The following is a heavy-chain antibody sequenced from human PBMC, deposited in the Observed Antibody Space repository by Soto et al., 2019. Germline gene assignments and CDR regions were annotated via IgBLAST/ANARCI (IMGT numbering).Heavy chain of an antibody. CDR1: GGSVSSGSYY. D-gene: IGHD3-3*01. Sequence: SDTLALTCTVSGGSVSSGSYYWSWIRQPPGKGLEWIGYICYSGSTNYNPSLKSRVTISVDTSKNQFSLKLSSVTAADTAVYYCATSDFTGTNYGMDVWGQGTTVTVSS. CDR2: ICYSGST. V-gene: IGHV4-61*01. CDR3: ATSDFTGTNYGMDV. J-gene: IGHJ6*02.